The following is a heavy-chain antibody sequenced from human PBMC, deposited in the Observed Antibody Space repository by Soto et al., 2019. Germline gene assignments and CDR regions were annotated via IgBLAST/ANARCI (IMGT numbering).Heavy chain of an antibody. D-gene: IGHD2-2*01. Sequence: ASVKVSCKASGYTFTGYYMHWVRQAPGQGLEWMGIINPSGGSTSYAQKFQGRVTMTRDTSTSTVYMELSSLRSEDTAVYYCARGDIVVVPAALYYYYMDVWGKGTTVTVSS. J-gene: IGHJ6*03. CDR3: ARGDIVVVPAALYYYYMDV. V-gene: IGHV1-46*03. CDR2: INPSGGST. CDR1: GYTFTGYY.